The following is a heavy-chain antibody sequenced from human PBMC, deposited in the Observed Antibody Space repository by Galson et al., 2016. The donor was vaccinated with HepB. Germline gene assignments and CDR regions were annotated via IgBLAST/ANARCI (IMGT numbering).Heavy chain of an antibody. CDR2: INPNPGRT. Sequence: VRQAPGQGLEWMGWINPNPGRTKYAQKFQGRVTMTRDSSISTAYMELTRLTSDDTAIYYCARAQSNWFDSWGQGTLVTVSS. J-gene: IGHJ5*01. CDR3: ARAQSNWFDS. V-gene: IGHV1-2*02.